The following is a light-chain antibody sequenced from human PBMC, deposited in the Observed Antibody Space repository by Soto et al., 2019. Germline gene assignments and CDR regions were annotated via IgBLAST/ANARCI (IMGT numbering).Light chain of an antibody. CDR2: GIS. Sequence: IVMTPTPPTLSVSQGERATLSSRVIQSVNSTYLAWYQQRPGQTPRLLIYGISKRASDIPDRFSGSGSGTEFTLTFSSLQPEDFATYYCQQRGQWPITFGQGTRLEIK. CDR1: QSVNSTY. CDR3: QQRGQWPIT. J-gene: IGKJ5*01. V-gene: IGKV3D-15*01.